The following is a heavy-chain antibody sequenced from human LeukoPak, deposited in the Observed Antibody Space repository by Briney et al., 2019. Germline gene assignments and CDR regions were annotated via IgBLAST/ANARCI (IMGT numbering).Heavy chain of an antibody. CDR1: GFTFSSYW. D-gene: IGHD3-22*01. CDR2: IKQDGSEK. CDR3: ARHYYDSSGYYLFDY. J-gene: IGHJ4*02. V-gene: IGHV3-7*01. Sequence: GGSLRLSCAASGFTFSSYWMSWVRQAPGKGLEWVANIKQDGSEKYYVDSVKGRFTISRDNAKNSLYLQMNSLRAEGTAVYYCARHYYDSSGYYLFDYWGQGTLVTVSS.